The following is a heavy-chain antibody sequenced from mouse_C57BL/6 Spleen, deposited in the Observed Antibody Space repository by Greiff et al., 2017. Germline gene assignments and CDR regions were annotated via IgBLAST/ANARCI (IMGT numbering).Heavy chain of an antibody. V-gene: IGHV1-50*01. Sequence: QVQLQQPGAELVKPGASVKLSCKASGYTFTSYWMQWVKQRPGQGLEWIGEIDPSDCYTNSNQKFKGKATLTVDTSSSTAYMQLRSLTSEDSAVYYCARRHGHYGYFDVWGTGTTVTVSS. CDR2: IDPSDCYT. J-gene: IGHJ1*03. CDR3: ARRHGHYGYFDV. D-gene: IGHD6-1*01. CDR1: GYTFTSYW.